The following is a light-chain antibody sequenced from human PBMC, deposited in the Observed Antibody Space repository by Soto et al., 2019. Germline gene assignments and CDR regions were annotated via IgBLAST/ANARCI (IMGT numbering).Light chain of an antibody. Sequence: IVMTQSPATLSVSPGERATLSCRASQSVSSNLAWYQQKPGQAPRLLIYGASTRATGIPARFSGSGSGTEFTLTISSLQSEDFAVYYCQQSFGTFGQGTKVDIK. CDR3: QQSFGT. J-gene: IGKJ1*01. CDR2: GAS. CDR1: QSVSSN. V-gene: IGKV3-15*01.